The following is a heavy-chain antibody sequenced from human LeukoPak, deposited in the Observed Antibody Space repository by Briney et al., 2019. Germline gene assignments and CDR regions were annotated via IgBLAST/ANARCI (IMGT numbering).Heavy chain of an antibody. V-gene: IGHV4-4*07. CDR3: ARVRYSDSSVLTRKRSYYFDY. Sequence: PSETLSLTCTVSGGSISSYYWSWLRQPAGKGLESLGHISTSGSTNYNPSRKSRVTMSVDTSKNQFSLKLSSVTAADTAVYYCARVRYSDSSVLTRKRSYYFDYWGQGTLVTVSS. D-gene: IGHD3-22*01. J-gene: IGHJ4*02. CDR2: ISTSGST. CDR1: GGSISSYY.